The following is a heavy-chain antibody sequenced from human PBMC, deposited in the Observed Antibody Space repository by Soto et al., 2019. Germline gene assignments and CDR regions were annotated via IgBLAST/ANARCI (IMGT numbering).Heavy chain of an antibody. Sequence: PGGSLRLSCAASGFTFSSYGMHWVRQAPGKGLEWVAVISYDGSNKYYADSVKGRFTISRDNSKNTLYLQMNSLRAEDTAVYYCAKDRSEHKRGRSSYYYYGMDVWGQGTTVTVSS. CDR2: ISYDGSNK. J-gene: IGHJ6*02. CDR3: AKDRSEHKRGRSSYYYYGMDV. D-gene: IGHD3-10*01. CDR1: GFTFSSYG. V-gene: IGHV3-30*18.